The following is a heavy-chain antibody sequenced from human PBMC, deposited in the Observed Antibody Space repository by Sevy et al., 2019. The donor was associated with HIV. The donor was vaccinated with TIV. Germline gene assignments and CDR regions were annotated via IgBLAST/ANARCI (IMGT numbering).Heavy chain of an antibody. CDR2: LIGGGRRT. D-gene: IGHD6-6*01. CDR3: GRAIAARREAVGYYYYGMDV. V-gene: IGHV3-23*01. J-gene: IGHJ6*02. Sequence: GGSLRLSCAASGFPFSSYTMSWVRQAPGRGLEWVSTLIGGGRRTYYADSVTGRFIISRDNSKNTLYLQMNSLRAEDTAVYYCGRAIAARREAVGYYYYGMDVWGQGTTVTVSS. CDR1: GFPFSSYT.